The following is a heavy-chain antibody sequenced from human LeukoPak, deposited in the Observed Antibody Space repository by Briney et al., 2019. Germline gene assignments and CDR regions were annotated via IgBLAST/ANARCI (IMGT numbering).Heavy chain of an antibody. J-gene: IGHJ5*02. D-gene: IGHD2-2*01. Sequence: SETLSLTCTVSGGSISSSSYYWGWIRQPPGKGLEWIGSIYYSGSTYYNPSLKSRVTISVYTSKNQFSLKLSSVTAADTAVYYCARVLVSPYCSSTSCQPIGWFDPWGQGTLVTVSS. V-gene: IGHV4-39*07. CDR3: ARVLVSPYCSSTSCQPIGWFDP. CDR2: IYYSGST. CDR1: GGSISSSSYY.